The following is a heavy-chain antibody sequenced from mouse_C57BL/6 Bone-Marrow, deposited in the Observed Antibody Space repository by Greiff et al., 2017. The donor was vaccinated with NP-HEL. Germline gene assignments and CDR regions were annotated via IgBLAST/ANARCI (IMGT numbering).Heavy chain of an antibody. J-gene: IGHJ4*01. V-gene: IGHV1-64*01. CDR3: ARSLVATRAMDY. D-gene: IGHD1-1*01. Sequence: QVQLQQPGAELVKPGASVKLSCKASGYTFTSYWMHWVKQRPGQGLEWIGMIHPNSGSTNYNEKFKRKATLTVDKSSSTAYLQLSSLTSDDSAVYDCARSLVATRAMDYWGQGTSVTVSS. CDR2: IHPNSGST. CDR1: GYTFTSYW.